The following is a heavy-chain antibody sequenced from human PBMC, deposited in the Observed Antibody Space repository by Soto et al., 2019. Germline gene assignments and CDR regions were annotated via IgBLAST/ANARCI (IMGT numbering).Heavy chain of an antibody. J-gene: IGHJ4*02. CDR2: ISHDGNKE. V-gene: IGHV3-30*18. D-gene: IGHD3-3*02. Sequence: QLVESGGDVVQPGRSLRLSCASSGFTFSNYGIQWVRQAPGKGLAWVAVISHDGNKEYYSDSVKGRFTVSRDNSKKTVYLQMNSLRAEDTAMYYCAKVAPSISIWWGFDHWGPGTLVTVSS. CDR1: GFTFSNYG. CDR3: AKVAPSISIWWGFDH.